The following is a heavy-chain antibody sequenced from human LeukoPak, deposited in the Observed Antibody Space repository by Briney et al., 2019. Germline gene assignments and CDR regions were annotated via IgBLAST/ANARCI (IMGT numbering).Heavy chain of an antibody. V-gene: IGHV1-69*04. Sequence: SVKVSCKASGDTFSSYTISWVRQAPGQGLEWMGRIIPILGIANYAQKFQGRVTITADKSTSTAYMELSSLRSEDTAVYYCARDPGGVVPAVLGYYYGMDVWGQGTTVTVSS. CDR1: GDTFSSYT. CDR3: ARDPGGVVPAVLGYYYGMDV. D-gene: IGHD2-2*01. CDR2: IIPILGIA. J-gene: IGHJ6*02.